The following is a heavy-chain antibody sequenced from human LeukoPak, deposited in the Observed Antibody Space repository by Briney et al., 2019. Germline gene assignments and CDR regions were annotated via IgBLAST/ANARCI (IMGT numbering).Heavy chain of an antibody. Sequence: ASVKVSCKASGYTFTSYGISWVRQAPGQGLEWMGWISAYNGNTNYAQKLQGRVTMTTDTSTSTAYMELRSLRSDDTAVYYCARDSGVIWFGELYDYFDYWGQGTLVTVSS. J-gene: IGHJ4*02. CDR2: ISAYNGNT. V-gene: IGHV1-18*01. D-gene: IGHD3-10*01. CDR1: GYTFTSYG. CDR3: ARDSGVIWFGELYDYFDY.